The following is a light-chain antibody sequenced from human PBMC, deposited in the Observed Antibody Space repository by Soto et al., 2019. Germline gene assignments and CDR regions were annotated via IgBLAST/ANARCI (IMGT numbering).Light chain of an antibody. CDR2: KAS. CDR1: QSISIW. J-gene: IGKJ1*01. CDR3: QQYHSYSWT. Sequence: DIQMTQSPSTLSASVGDRVTITCRASQSISIWLAWYQQKAGKAPKLLIYKASSLESGVPSRFSGSGSGTEFTLTISSLQPDDFATYYCQQYHSYSWTFGQGTKVEVK. V-gene: IGKV1-5*03.